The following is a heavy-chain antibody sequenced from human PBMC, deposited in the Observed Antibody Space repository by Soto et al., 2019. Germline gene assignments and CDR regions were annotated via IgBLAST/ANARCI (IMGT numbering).Heavy chain of an antibody. D-gene: IGHD5-18*01. V-gene: IGHV3-33*01. CDR3: GRAGAVGDTAVVDS. J-gene: IGHJ4*02. CDR1: GFTFSTYG. Sequence: QVQLVESGGGVVQPGKSLRLSCAASGFTFSTYGMHWVRQAPGKGLEWVAVIWYDGSNKYHGDSLKGRFTISRDNSKNPLDLQINKLRAEDTAGYYCGRAGAVGDTAVVDSWGQGTLVTVSS. CDR2: IWYDGSNK.